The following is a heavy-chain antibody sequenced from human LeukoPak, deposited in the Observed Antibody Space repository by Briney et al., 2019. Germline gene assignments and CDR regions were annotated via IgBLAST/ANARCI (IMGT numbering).Heavy chain of an antibody. V-gene: IGHV6-1*01. D-gene: IGHD1-26*01. Sequence: SQTLSLTCAISGDSVSSNSAAWNWIRQSPSRGLEWLGRTYYRSKWYNDYAVSVKSRITINPDTSKNQFSLKLSSVTAADTAVYYCARQGSGSYSRFDYWGQGTLVTVSS. J-gene: IGHJ4*02. CDR1: GDSVSSNSAA. CDR2: TYYRSKWYN. CDR3: ARQGSGSYSRFDY.